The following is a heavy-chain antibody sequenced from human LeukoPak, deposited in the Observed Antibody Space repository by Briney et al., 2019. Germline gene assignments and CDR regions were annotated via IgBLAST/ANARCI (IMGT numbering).Heavy chain of an antibody. Sequence: SETLSLTCTVSGGSINSTSNYWGWIRQPPGKGLEWIGSIYYSGSTSYNPSLKSRVTISVDTSKNQFSLKLSSVTAADTAVYYCAREPLYCSSTSCEKGYWGQGTLVTVSS. CDR1: GGSINSTSNY. CDR3: AREPLYCSSTSCEKGY. J-gene: IGHJ4*02. V-gene: IGHV4-39*07. CDR2: IYYSGST. D-gene: IGHD2-2*01.